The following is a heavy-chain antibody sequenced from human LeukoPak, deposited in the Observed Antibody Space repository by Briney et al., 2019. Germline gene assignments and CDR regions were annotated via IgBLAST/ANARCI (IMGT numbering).Heavy chain of an antibody. J-gene: IGHJ4*02. Sequence: ASVTVSCKSSGYTFTSCDINWVRQPPAQGLEWMGWMNPNSGNTGYGQSFQGRITMTRDISIGTAYMELSNLTSEDTAIYYCTRGSSGRRDNWGQGTLVTVSA. V-gene: IGHV1-8*01. CDR3: TRGSSGRRDN. D-gene: IGHD6-19*01. CDR2: MNPNSGNT. CDR1: GYTFTSCD.